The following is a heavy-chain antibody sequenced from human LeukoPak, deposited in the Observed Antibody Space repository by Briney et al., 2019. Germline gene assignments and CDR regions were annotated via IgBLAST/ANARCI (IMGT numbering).Heavy chain of an antibody. Sequence: PGGSLRLSCAASGFTFSRSWMSWVRQAPGKGLEWVANIKQDGSEKYYVDSVKGRFTISRDNAKNSLYLQMNSLRAEDTAVYYCAKKVRETTDSSGYYSQGDYWGQGTLVTVSS. J-gene: IGHJ4*02. CDR2: IKQDGSEK. D-gene: IGHD3-22*01. CDR3: AKKVRETTDSSGYYSQGDY. CDR1: GFTFSRSW. V-gene: IGHV3-7*03.